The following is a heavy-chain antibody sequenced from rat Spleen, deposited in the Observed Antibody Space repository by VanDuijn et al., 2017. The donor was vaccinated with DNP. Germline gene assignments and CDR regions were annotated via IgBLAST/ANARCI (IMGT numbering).Heavy chain of an antibody. D-gene: IGHD1-1*01. V-gene: IGHV5-25*01. J-gene: IGHJ2*01. CDR3: TTGVVDY. CDR2: ISSTGDNT. CDR1: GFTFSDHY. Sequence: EVQLAESGGGLVQPGRSLKLSCAASGFTFSDHYMAWVRQAPTKGLEWVASISSTGDNTYYSDSVKGRFTISRDNAKSTLYLQMDSLRSEDTATYYCTTGVVDYWGQGVMVTVSS.